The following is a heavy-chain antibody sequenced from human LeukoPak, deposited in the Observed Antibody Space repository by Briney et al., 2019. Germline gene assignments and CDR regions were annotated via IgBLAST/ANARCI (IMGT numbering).Heavy chain of an antibody. V-gene: IGHV4-61*05. D-gene: IGHD5-18*01. CDR1: GGSINTNTFF. J-gene: IGHJ4*02. CDR3: ARSGWVGKMVSPLFDY. Sequence: SESVSLTCGVSGGSINTNTFFWGWIRQPPGKGLEWIGYIYYSGSTNYNPSLKSRVTISVDTSKNQFSLKLSSVTAADTAVYYCARSGWVGKMVSPLFDYWGQGTLVTVSS. CDR2: IYYSGST.